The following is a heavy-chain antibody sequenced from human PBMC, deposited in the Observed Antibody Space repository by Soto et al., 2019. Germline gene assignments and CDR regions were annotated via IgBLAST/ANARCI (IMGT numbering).Heavy chain of an antibody. V-gene: IGHV4-31*03. D-gene: IGHD4-4*01. Sequence: PSETLSLTCTVSGGSISSGGYYWSWIRQHPGKGLEWIGYIYYSGSTYYNPSLKSRVTISVDTSKNQFSLKLSSVTAADTAVYYCASLHRAHTRHYYYYGMDVWGQGTTVTVSS. CDR2: IYYSGST. J-gene: IGHJ6*02. CDR3: ASLHRAHTRHYYYYGMDV. CDR1: GGSISSGGYY.